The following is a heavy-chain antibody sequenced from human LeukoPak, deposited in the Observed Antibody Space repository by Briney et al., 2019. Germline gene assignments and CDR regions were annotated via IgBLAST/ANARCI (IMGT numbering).Heavy chain of an antibody. J-gene: IGHJ4*02. Sequence: SQALSLTCAISGDSVSSNSAAWNWIRQSPSRGLEWLGRTYYRSKWYYDYAVAVKSRISINPDTSKNQFSLQLSSVTPEDTAVYYCARDPVGGSTICDYWGQGTLVTVSS. CDR1: GDSVSSNSAA. CDR2: TYYRSKWYY. V-gene: IGHV6-1*01. D-gene: IGHD1-26*01. CDR3: ARDPVGGSTICDY.